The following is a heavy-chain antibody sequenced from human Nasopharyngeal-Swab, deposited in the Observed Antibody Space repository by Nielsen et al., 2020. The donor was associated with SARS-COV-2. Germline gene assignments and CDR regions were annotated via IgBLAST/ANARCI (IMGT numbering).Heavy chain of an antibody. CDR2: IWYDGSNK. CDR1: GFTFSSYG. Sequence: GESLKISCAASGFTFSSYGMHWVRQAPGKGLEGVAVIWYDGSNKYYADSVKGRFTISRDNSKNTLYLQMNSLRAEDTAVYYCARMGTYYYDLPYGMDVWGQGTTVTVSS. J-gene: IGHJ6*02. CDR3: ARMGTYYYDLPYGMDV. D-gene: IGHD3-22*01. V-gene: IGHV3-33*01.